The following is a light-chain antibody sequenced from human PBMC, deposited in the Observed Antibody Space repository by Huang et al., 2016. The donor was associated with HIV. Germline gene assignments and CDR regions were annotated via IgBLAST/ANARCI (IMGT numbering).Light chain of an antibody. J-gene: IGKJ3*01. CDR2: GAS. V-gene: IGKV3-20*01. Sequence: EIVLTQSPGTLSLSPGERATLSCRASQSISSSSLAWYLQKPGQAPTLLSHGASTRATDIPDRFSGSGSGTDFTLPISRLEPEDFAVYYCHQYGSPPFTFGPGTKVDIK. CDR1: QSISSSS. CDR3: HQYGSPPFT.